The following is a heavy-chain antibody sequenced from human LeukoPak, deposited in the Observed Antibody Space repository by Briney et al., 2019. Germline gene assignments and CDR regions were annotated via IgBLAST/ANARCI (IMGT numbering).Heavy chain of an antibody. CDR1: GFTFSSYS. V-gene: IGHV3-21*01. CDR3: ARDQVGATTGGDSY. CDR2: ISSSSSYI. Sequence: GGSLRLSCAASGFTFSSYSMNWVRQAPGKGLEWVSSISSSSSYIYYADSVKGRFPISRDNAKNSLYLQMNSLRAEDTAVYYCARDQVGATTGGDSYWGQGTLVTVSS. D-gene: IGHD1-26*01. J-gene: IGHJ4*02.